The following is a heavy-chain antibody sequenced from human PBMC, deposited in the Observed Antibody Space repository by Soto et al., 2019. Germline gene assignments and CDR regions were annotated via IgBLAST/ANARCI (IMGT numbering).Heavy chain of an antibody. CDR2: IWYDGSNK. J-gene: IGHJ6*02. CDR1: GFTFSSYG. CDR3: ARGGGGHKDGMDV. V-gene: IGHV3-33*01. Sequence: GGSLRLSCAASGFTFSSYGMHWVRQAPGKGLEWVAVIWYDGSNKYYADSVKGRFTISRDNSKNTLYLQMNSLRAEDTAVYYCARGGGGHKDGMDVWGQGTTVTVSS. D-gene: IGHD2-15*01.